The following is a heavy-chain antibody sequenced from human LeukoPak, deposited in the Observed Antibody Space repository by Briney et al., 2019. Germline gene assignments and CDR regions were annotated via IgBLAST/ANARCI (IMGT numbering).Heavy chain of an antibody. CDR1: GFILSASE. CDR3: ATGIAAAGTRLYWYFDL. J-gene: IGHJ2*01. Sequence: PGGSLRLSCVASGFILSASEMNWVRQAPGKGLEWVSYISSSGSTIYYADSVKGRFTISRDNAKNSLYLQMNSLRAEDTAVYYCATGIAAAGTRLYWYFDLWGRGTLVTVSS. V-gene: IGHV3-48*03. CDR2: ISSSGSTI. D-gene: IGHD6-13*01.